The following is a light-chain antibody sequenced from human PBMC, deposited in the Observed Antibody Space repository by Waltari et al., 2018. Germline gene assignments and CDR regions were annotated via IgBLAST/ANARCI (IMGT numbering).Light chain of an antibody. CDR1: NIESKS. Sequence: SYVLTQPPSVAVAPGETARVTCGGNNIESKSVHWYQQKPGQAPVLGISYESDRPSGILERFSGSNSGDTATLTISRVEAGDEADYYWQVWDANTDPGVFGTGTEVTVL. V-gene: IGLV3-21*01. CDR2: YES. J-gene: IGLJ1*01. CDR3: QVWDANTDPGV.